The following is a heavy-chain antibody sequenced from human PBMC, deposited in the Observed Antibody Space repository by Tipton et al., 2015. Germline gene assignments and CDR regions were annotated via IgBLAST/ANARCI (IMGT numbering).Heavy chain of an antibody. CDR1: GGTFNTYA. CDR2: IIPLLGIP. Sequence: QVQLVQSGAEVKKPGSSVKVSCKASGGTFNTYAISWMRQAPGQGLEWMGGIIPLLGIPDYAQRFQDRVRITADESTGTSFMELHSLRSQDTAVYYCARVPHQAQGYFYYDMAVWGQGTTVTVSS. J-gene: IGHJ6*02. V-gene: IGHV1-69*01. CDR3: ARVPHQAQGYFYYDMAV.